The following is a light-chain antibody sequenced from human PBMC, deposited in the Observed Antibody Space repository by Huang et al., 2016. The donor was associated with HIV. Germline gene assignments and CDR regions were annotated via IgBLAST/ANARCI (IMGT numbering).Light chain of an antibody. V-gene: IGKV3-15*01. CDR1: QSVSSK. CDR3: QQYNDWPPMYT. J-gene: IGKJ2*01. CDR2: GAS. Sequence: EIVMMQSPATLSVSPGERATLSCRASQSVSSKLAWYQQKPGQAPRILIYGASTRATGIPDRFSGSGSETEFTLTISSLQSEDFAVYYCQQYNDWPPMYTFGQGTKLEIK.